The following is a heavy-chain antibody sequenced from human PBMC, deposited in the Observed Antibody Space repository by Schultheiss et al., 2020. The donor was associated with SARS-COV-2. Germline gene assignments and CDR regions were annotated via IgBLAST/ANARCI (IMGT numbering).Heavy chain of an antibody. CDR2: IHQSGNS. Sequence: SETLSLTCTVSGGSISSYYWGWIRQSPGKGLEWIGSIHQSGNSYYSTALKSRVTMSLDTSKNQISLTLKSVIAADTAVYFCARQTVTTTVDVFDIWGQGTKVTVSS. CDR3: ARQTVTTTVDVFDI. J-gene: IGHJ3*02. CDR1: GGSISSYY. D-gene: IGHD4-17*01. V-gene: IGHV4-59*08.